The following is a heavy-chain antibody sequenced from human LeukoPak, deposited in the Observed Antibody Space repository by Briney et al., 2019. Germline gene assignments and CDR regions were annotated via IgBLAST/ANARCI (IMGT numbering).Heavy chain of an antibody. J-gene: IGHJ6*03. CDR1: GNTFTNNG. CDR3: ARAVGIAAAVYYMDV. D-gene: IGHD6-13*01. V-gene: IGHV1-18*01. CDR2: ISAYNGNT. Sequence: ASVKVSCKASGNTFTNNGISWVRQAPGQGLEWMGWISAYNGNTNYAQKFQGRVTMTTDTSTSTAYMELRSLRSDDTAVYYCARAVGIAAAVYYMDVWGKGTTVTVSS.